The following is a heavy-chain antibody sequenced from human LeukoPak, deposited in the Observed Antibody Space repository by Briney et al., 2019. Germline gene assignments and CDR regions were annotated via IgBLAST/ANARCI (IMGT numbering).Heavy chain of an antibody. J-gene: IGHJ5*02. D-gene: IGHD4-17*01. CDR2: IRSKAYGGTT. V-gene: IGHV3-49*01. CDR1: GFTFGDYA. Sequence: GGSLRLSCTASGFTFGDYAMSWFRQAPGKGLEWVGFIRSKAYGGTTEYAASVKGRFTISRDGSKSLAYLQMNSLKTEDTAIYFCTRDDYGDLWGQGTLVTVSS. CDR3: TRDDYGDL.